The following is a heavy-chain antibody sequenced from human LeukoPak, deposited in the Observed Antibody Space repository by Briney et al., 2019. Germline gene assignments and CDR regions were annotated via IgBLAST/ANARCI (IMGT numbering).Heavy chain of an antibody. D-gene: IGHD3-16*01. CDR1: GGTFSSYA. J-gene: IGHJ4*02. CDR3: ATGAHPRGSSYFDY. CDR2: IIPIFGTA. V-gene: IGHV1-69*13. Sequence: SVKVSCKASGGTFSSYAISWVRQAPGQGLEWMGGIIPIFGTANYAQKFQGRVTITADESTSTAYMELSSLRSEDTAVYYCATGAHPRGSSYFDYWGQGTLVTVSS.